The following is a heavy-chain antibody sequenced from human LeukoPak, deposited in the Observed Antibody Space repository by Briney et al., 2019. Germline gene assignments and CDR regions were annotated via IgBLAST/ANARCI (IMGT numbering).Heavy chain of an antibody. CDR1: GFTFSSYG. CDR2: ISYDGSNK. D-gene: IGHD3-22*01. J-gene: IGHJ4*02. V-gene: IGHV3-30*03. CDR3: ARERVESSGYYWDY. Sequence: GGSLRLSCAASGFTFSSYGMHWVRQAPGKGLEWLAVISYDGSNKYYADSVKGRFTISRDTSKITLYLQMNSLRAEDTAVYYCARERVESSGYYWDYWGQGTLVTVSS.